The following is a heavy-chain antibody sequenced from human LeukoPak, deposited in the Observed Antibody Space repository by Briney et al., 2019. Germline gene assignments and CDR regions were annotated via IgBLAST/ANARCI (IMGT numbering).Heavy chain of an antibody. Sequence: ASVKVSCKASGYTFSSNDINWVRQATGQGLEWMGWMNPHSGNTGYAQKFQGRVAITRNSSISTAYMELSSLRSEDTAVYYCAREGNRSSDSSASYPLDYWGQGTLVTVSS. D-gene: IGHD1-26*01. CDR1: GYTFSSND. J-gene: IGHJ4*02. V-gene: IGHV1-8*01. CDR3: AREGNRSSDSSASYPLDY. CDR2: MNPHSGNT.